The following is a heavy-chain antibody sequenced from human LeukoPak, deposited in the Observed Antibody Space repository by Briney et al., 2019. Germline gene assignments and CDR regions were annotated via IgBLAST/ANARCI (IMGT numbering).Heavy chain of an antibody. D-gene: IGHD3-22*01. J-gene: IGHJ4*02. Sequence: ASVKVSCKASGYTFTDYYIHWVRQAPGQGLEWMGGIIPIFGTANYAQKFQGRVTITTDESTSTAYMELSSLRSEDTAVYYCARGDYYDSSYEVVRYPLDYWGQGTLVTVSS. CDR2: IIPIFGTA. V-gene: IGHV1-69*05. CDR3: ARGDYYDSSYEVVRYPLDY. CDR1: GYTFTDYY.